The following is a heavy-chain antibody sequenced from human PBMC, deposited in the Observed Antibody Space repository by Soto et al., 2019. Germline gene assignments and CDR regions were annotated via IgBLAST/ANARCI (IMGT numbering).Heavy chain of an antibody. CDR3: ASAAAGYWYFDL. V-gene: IGHV1-69*01. CDR1: GGPFSRYG. D-gene: IGHD6-13*01. Sequence: QVQLVQSGAGMKKPGSSVKVSCKASGGPFSRYGISWVRQAPGPGLGWMGGVIPIFGTPKYAQKFQGRVTITADESTSTTYMELSSLRPEDTAIYYCASAAAGYWYFDLWGRGTLVTVSS. CDR2: VIPIFGTP. J-gene: IGHJ2*01.